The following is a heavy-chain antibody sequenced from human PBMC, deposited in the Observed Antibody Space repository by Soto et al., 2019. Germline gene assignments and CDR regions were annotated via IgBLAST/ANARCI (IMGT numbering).Heavy chain of an antibody. V-gene: IGHV4-39*01. CDR3: ARLGCSGGSCYYYYYYYMDV. J-gene: IGHJ6*03. CDR1: GGSISSSSYY. D-gene: IGHD2-15*01. Sequence: PSETLSLTCTVSGGSISSSSYYWGWIRQPPGKGLEWIGSIYYSGSTYYNPSLKSRVTISVDTSKNQFSLKLSSVTAADTAVYYCARLGCSGGSCYYYYYYYMDVWDKGTTVTVSS. CDR2: IYYSGST.